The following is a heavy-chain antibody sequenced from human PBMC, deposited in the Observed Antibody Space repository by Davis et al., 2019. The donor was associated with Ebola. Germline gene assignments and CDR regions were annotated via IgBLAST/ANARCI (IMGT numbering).Heavy chain of an antibody. D-gene: IGHD4-17*01. V-gene: IGHV4-61*01. CDR3: ASTMTTVTLDV. J-gene: IGHJ6*02. Sequence: MPSETLSLTCTVSGGSVSSGSYYWSWIRQPPGKGLEWIGYTYYSGSTNNNPSLKSQVNISVDTSKNQFSLKLSSVTAADTAVYYCASTMTTVTLDVWGQGTTVTVSS. CDR1: GGSVSSGSYY. CDR2: TYYSGST.